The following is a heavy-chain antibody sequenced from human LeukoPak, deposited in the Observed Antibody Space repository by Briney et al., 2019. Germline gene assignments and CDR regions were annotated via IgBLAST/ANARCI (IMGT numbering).Heavy chain of an antibody. D-gene: IGHD5-24*01. CDR2: ISSGGST. Sequence: SGRSLRLSCAASGFTVSSNYMSWVRQAPGKWLEWVSVISSGGSTYYADSVKGRFTISRDNSKNTLYLQMNSLRAEDTAVYYCAREATITRFGYWGQGTLVTVSS. J-gene: IGHJ4*02. CDR3: AREATITRFGY. CDR1: GFTVSSNY. V-gene: IGHV3-53*01.